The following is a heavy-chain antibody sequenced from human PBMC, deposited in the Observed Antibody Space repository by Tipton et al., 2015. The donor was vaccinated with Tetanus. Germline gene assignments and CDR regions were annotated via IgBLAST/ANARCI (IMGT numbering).Heavy chain of an antibody. CDR1: GGSISSGGYF. D-gene: IGHD6-6*01. Sequence: LRLSCTVSGGSISSGGYFWNWIRQYPGKGLEWIGYNYYSGSTYYNPSFKSRVAISVDTSKNQFFLKLSSVTAADTAVYYCARDQGGGRVVRLNWFDPWGQGTLVTVSS. CDR2: NYYSGST. CDR3: ARDQGGGRVVRLNWFDP. J-gene: IGHJ5*02. V-gene: IGHV4-31*02.